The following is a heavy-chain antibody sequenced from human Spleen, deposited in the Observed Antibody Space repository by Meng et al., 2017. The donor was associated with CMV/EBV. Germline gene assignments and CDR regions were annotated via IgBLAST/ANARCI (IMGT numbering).Heavy chain of an antibody. D-gene: IGHD4-17*01. Sequence: LTCTVSGGSGSRDNYYWSWIRQSPAKGLEYVGCIYYSGYTNYNPSLESRVTISLDTSQNQFSLRLTSVTAADTAIYYCARHAYGTDSWGQGTLVTVSS. CDR3: ARHAYGTDS. CDR2: IYYSGYT. CDR1: GGSGSRDNYY. V-gene: IGHV4-61*01. J-gene: IGHJ4*02.